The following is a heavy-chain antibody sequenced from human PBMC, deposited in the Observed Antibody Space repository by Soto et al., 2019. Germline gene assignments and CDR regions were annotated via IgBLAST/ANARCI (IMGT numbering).Heavy chain of an antibody. V-gene: IGHV4-34*01. J-gene: IGHJ6*02. CDR1: GGSFSGYY. Sequence: SEILSLTCAVYGGSFSGYYWSWIRQPPGKGLEWIGEINHSGSTNYNPSLKSRVTISVDTSKNQFSLKLSSVTAADTAVYYCARGVPTYYDFWSGYESNYYYGMDVWGQGTTVTVSS. CDR2: INHSGST. CDR3: ARGVPTYYDFWSGYESNYYYGMDV. D-gene: IGHD3-3*01.